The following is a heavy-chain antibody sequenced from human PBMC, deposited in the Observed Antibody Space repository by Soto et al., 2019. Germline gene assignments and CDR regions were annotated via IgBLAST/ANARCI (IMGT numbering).Heavy chain of an antibody. CDR2: MNPNSGNT. D-gene: IGHD3-16*01. CDR1: GYTLTSYD. Sequence: ASVKVSCKASGYTLTSYDINWVRQATGQGLEWMGWMNPNSGNTGYAQKFQGRVTMTRNTSISTAYMELSSLRSEDTAVYYCARDYYDYIWGSYRVYAFDIWGQGTMVTVSS. CDR3: ARDYYDYIWGSYRVYAFDI. J-gene: IGHJ3*02. V-gene: IGHV1-8*01.